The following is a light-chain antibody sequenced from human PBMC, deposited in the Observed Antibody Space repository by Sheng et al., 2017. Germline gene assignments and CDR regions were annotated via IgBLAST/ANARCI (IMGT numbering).Light chain of an antibody. CDR1: QSVSYSY. J-gene: IGKJ1*01. CDR2: GAS. CDR3: QQYGNSPRT. V-gene: IGKV3-20*01. Sequence: EIVMTQSPATLSVSPGDRATLSCRASQSVSYSYLAWYHQKPGQAPRLLIYGASTRATDIPDRFSGSGSGTDFTLTISRLEPEDFAVYYCQQYGNSPRTFGQGTKVEIK.